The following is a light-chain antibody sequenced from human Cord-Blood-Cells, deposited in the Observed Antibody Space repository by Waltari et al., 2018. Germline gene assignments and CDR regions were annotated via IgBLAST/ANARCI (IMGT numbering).Light chain of an antibody. CDR2: LEGSGSY. V-gene: IGLV4-60*03. Sequence: QLVLTQSSSASASLGSSVKLTCTLSSGHSSYIIAWHQQQPGKAPRYLMKLEGSGSYNKGGGVPDRFSGASSGADRYLTISNLQSEDEADYYCETWDSNTRVFGGGTKLTVL. J-gene: IGLJ3*02. CDR1: SGHSSYI. CDR3: ETWDSNTRV.